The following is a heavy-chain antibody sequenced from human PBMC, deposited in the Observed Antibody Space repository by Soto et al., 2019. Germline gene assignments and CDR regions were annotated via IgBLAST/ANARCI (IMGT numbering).Heavy chain of an antibody. CDR1: GFTFSSYG. CDR2: ISYDGSNK. CDR3: AKDVLGKYYYYYYMDV. V-gene: IGHV3-30*18. Sequence: QVQLVESGGGVVQPGRSLRLSCAASGFTFSSYGMHWVRQAPGKGLEWMAVISYDGSNKYYADSVKGRFTISRDNSKNTLYLQMNSLRAEDTAVYYCAKDVLGKYYYYYYMDVWGKGTTVTVSS. J-gene: IGHJ6*03.